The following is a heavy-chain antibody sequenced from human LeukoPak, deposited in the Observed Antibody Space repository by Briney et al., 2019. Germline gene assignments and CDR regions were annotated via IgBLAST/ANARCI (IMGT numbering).Heavy chain of an antibody. Sequence: ASVKVSCKASGGTFSSYAISWVRQAPGQGLEWMGRIIPILGIANYAQKFQGRVTITADKSTSTAYTELSSLRSEDTAVYYCARDLCNYDILTGPHCYYYYGMDVWGQGTTVTVSS. CDR1: GGTFSSYA. V-gene: IGHV1-69*04. J-gene: IGHJ6*02. CDR3: ARDLCNYDILTGPHCYYYYGMDV. CDR2: IIPILGIA. D-gene: IGHD3-9*01.